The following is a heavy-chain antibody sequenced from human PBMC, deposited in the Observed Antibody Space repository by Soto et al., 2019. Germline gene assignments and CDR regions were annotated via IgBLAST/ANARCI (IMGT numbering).Heavy chain of an antibody. V-gene: IGHV3-23*01. D-gene: IGHD6-13*01. CDR3: AKPNRSSWYYYYGMDV. Sequence: EVQLLESGGALVQPGGSLRLSCAASGFTFSSYAMSWILQAPGKGLEWVSAISGSGGSTYYADSVKGRLTNSLDNSKNALYLHLNSLRAEDTAVSYGAKPNRSSWYYYYGMDVWGHGTTVTVSS. CDR2: ISGSGGST. CDR1: GFTFSSYA. J-gene: IGHJ6*02.